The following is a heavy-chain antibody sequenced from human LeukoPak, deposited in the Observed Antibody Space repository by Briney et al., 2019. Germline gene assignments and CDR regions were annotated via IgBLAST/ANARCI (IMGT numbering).Heavy chain of an antibody. CDR1: GFTFSSYW. V-gene: IGHV3-74*01. J-gene: IGHJ4*02. Sequence: GGSLRLSCAASGFTFSSYWMHWVRQAPGKGLVWVSRINTDGSSTSYADSVKGRFTISRDNAKNTLYLQMNSLRAEDTAVFYCARVLPAAMTYDYWGQGTLVTVSS. CDR2: INTDGSST. CDR3: ARVLPAAMTYDY. D-gene: IGHD2-2*01.